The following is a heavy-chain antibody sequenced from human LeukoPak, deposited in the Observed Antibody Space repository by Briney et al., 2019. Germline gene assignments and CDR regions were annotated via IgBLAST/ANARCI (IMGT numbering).Heavy chain of an antibody. CDR3: ARLWQNWFDP. CDR2: IYYSGST. Sequence: SETLSLTCTVSGASISPYYWSWIRQPPGKGLEWIGSIYYSGSTYYNPSLKSRVTISVDTSKNQFSLKLSSVTAADTAVYYCARLWQNWFDPWGQGTLVTVSS. J-gene: IGHJ5*02. CDR1: GASISPYY. V-gene: IGHV4-39*01.